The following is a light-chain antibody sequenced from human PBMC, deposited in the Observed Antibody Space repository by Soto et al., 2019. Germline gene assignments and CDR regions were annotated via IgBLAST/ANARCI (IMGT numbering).Light chain of an antibody. CDR2: ANS. V-gene: IGLV1-40*01. Sequence: QSVLTQPPSVSGAPGQRVTISCTESSSNIGAGHDVHWYQQFPGTAPKLLIYANSHRPSGVSNRFSGSKSDNTASLTLSGLQAEDEAAYYCSSFTTSSTYVFGTGTKVTVL. CDR1: SSNIGAGHD. CDR3: SSFTTSSTYV. J-gene: IGLJ1*01.